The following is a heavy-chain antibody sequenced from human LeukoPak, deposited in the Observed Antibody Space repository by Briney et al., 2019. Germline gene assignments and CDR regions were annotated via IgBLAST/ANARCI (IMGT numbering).Heavy chain of an antibody. J-gene: IGHJ4*02. CDR1: GYTFTVYY. CDR3: ARAPVLWFGELLPGSYYFDY. CDR2: INPNSGGT. V-gene: IGHV1-2*02. Sequence: ASVKVSRKASGYTFTVYYMHWVPQAPGQGLEWMGWINPNSGGTNYAQKFQGRVTMTRDTSISTAYMELSRLRSDDTAVYYCARAPVLWFGELLPGSYYFDYWGQGTLVTVSS. D-gene: IGHD3-10*01.